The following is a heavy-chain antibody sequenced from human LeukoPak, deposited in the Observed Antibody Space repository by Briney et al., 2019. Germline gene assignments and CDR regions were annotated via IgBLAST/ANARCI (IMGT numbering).Heavy chain of an antibody. CDR1: GYSLSSGYS. J-gene: IGHJ3*02. CDR3: ARIPFKHAFDI. V-gene: IGHV4-38-2*02. D-gene: IGHD2-2*02. Sequence: PSETLSLTCTVSGYSLSSGYSWGWIRQPPGKGLEWIGSIYHSGSTYYNPSLKSRVTISVDTSKNQFSLKLSSVTAADTAVYYCARIPFKHAFDIWGQGTMVTVSS. CDR2: IYHSGST.